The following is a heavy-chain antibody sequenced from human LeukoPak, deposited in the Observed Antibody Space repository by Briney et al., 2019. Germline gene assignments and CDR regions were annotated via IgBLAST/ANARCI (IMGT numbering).Heavy chain of an antibody. D-gene: IGHD2-2*01. CDR1: GFTFSNAW. CDR3: TTVLVPAATNENLDY. J-gene: IGHJ4*02. Sequence: GGSLRLSCAASGFTFSNAWMSWVRQVPGKGLEWVGRIKSKTDGGTTDYAAPVKGRFTISRDDSKNTLYLQMNSLKTEDTAVYYCTTVLVPAATNENLDYWDRATLLTVSS. V-gene: IGHV3-15*01. CDR2: IKSKTDGGTT.